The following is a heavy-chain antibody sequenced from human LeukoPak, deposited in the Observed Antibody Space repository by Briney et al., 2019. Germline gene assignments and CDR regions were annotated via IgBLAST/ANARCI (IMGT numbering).Heavy chain of an antibody. V-gene: IGHV1-69*06. CDR1: GGTFSSYA. CDR2: IIPIFGTA. CDR3: ARVVYSGSYFDY. Sequence: SVKVSCKASGGTFSSYAISWVRQAPGQGLEWMGRIIPIFGTANYAQKFQGRVTITADKSTSTAYMELSSLRSEDTAVYYCARVVYSGSYFDYWGQGTLVTVSS. D-gene: IGHD1-26*01. J-gene: IGHJ4*02.